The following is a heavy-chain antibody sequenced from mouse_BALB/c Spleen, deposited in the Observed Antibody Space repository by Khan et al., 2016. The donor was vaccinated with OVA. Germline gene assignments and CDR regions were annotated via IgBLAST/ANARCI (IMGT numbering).Heavy chain of an antibody. CDR3: ARKNGSDFDY. J-gene: IGHJ2*01. Sequence: EVQLQQSGPELVKPGASVKISCKASGYSFTGYFMNWVMQSHGKSLEWIGRINPHIGETLYNQKFKGKAILTVDESSSTVHMALRSLASEDSAVYYCARKNGSDFDYWGQGTTLTVSS. CDR1: GYSFTGYF. V-gene: IGHV1-20*02. CDR2: INPHIGET. D-gene: IGHD1-1*01.